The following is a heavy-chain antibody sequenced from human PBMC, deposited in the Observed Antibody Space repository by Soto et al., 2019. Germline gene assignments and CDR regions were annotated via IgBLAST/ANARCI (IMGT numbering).Heavy chain of an antibody. CDR1: GFTVSSNY. CDR2: IYSGGST. V-gene: IGHV3-53*01. CDR3: ARIEADYGGNCDY. J-gene: IGHJ4*02. Sequence: GGSLRLSCAASGFTVSSNYMSWVRQAPGKGLEWVSVIYSGGSTYYADSVKGRFTISRDNSKNTLYLQMNSLRAEDTAVYYCARIEADYGGNCDYWGQGTLVTVSS. D-gene: IGHD4-17*01.